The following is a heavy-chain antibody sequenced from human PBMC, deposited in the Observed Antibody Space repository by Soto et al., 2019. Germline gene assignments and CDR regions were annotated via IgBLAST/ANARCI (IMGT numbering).Heavy chain of an antibody. D-gene: IGHD5-18*01. Sequence: LRLSCAASGFTFSNAWMSWVRQAPGKGLEWVGRIKSKTDGGTTDYAAPVKGRFTISRDDSKNTLYLQMNSLKTEDTAVYYCTRSQEAWIQLWLDSWFDPWGQGTLVTVSS. CDR1: GFTFSNAW. V-gene: IGHV3-15*01. CDR3: TRSQEAWIQLWLDSWFDP. CDR2: IKSKTDGGTT. J-gene: IGHJ5*02.